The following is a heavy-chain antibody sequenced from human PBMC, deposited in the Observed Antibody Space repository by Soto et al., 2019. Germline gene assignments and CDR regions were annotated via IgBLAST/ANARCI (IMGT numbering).Heavy chain of an antibody. CDR2: IKSKTDGGTT. D-gene: IGHD3-9*01. Sequence: GGSLRLSCAASGFTFSNAWINWVRQAPGKGLEWVGRIKSKTDGGTTDFAAPVKGRFAISRDNSKNFLFLQMNSLRVEDTAVYYCAKDRHPDGIWTFDYWGQGAPVTVSS. V-gene: IGHV3-15*07. J-gene: IGHJ4*02. CDR1: GFTFSNAW. CDR3: AKDRHPDGIWTFDY.